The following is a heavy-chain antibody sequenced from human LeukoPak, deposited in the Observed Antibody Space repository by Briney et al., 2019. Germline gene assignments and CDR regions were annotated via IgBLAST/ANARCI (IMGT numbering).Heavy chain of an antibody. CDR1: GYTLTELS. CDR2: FDPEDGET. J-gene: IGHJ4*02. D-gene: IGHD2-2*01. V-gene: IGHV1-24*01. CDR3: ATGSSKLGYCSSTSCPTFDY. Sequence: GASVKVSCKVSGYTLTELSMHWVRQAPGKGLEWMGGFDPEDGETIYAQKFQGRVTMTEDTSTDTAYMELSSLRSEDTAVYYCATGSSKLGYCSSTSCPTFDYWGQGTLVTVSS.